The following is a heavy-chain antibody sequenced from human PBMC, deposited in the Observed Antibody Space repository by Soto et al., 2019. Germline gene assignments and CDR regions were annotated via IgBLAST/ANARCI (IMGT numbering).Heavy chain of an antibody. J-gene: IGHJ5*02. D-gene: IGHD6-6*01. CDR3: AREDAARIERWFDA. V-gene: IGHV4-31*11. CDR1: GGSIISASYS. Sequence: QVQLQESGPRLVKPSQTLSLSCAVSGGSIISASYSWNWIRQSPGRGLEWIGHIYSSGSTYYNPSLKSRVSISVDTSNNHFSLKLTSVTAADTAVYFCAREDAARIERWFDAWGQGILVTVSS. CDR2: IYSSGST.